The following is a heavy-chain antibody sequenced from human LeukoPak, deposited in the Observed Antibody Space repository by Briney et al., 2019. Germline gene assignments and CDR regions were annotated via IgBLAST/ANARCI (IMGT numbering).Heavy chain of an antibody. V-gene: IGHV3-23*01. CDR3: ANPYYYDSSGYSTGGDY. J-gene: IGHJ4*02. CDR1: GFTFSSYA. Sequence: GGSLRLSCAASGFTFSSYAMSWVRQAPGKGLEWVSAISGSGGSTYYADSVKGRFTISRDNSKNTLYLQMNSLRAEDTAVYYCANPYYYDSSGYSTGGDYWGQGTLVTVPS. D-gene: IGHD3-22*01. CDR2: ISGSGGST.